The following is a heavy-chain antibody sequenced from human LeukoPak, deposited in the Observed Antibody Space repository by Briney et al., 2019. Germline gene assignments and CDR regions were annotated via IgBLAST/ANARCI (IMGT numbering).Heavy chain of an antibody. CDR2: ISSGSRYI. CDR1: GFTFSTFS. J-gene: IGHJ5*02. CDR3: ARDSSSWFLTHDWFDP. V-gene: IGHV3-21*01. D-gene: IGHD6-13*01. Sequence: PGGSLRLSCVASGFTFSTFSMNWVRQAPGKGLEWVSSISSGSRYIYYADSMKGRFTISRDNAKNSLYLQMNSLRAEDTAVYYCARDSSSWFLTHDWFDPWGQGTLVTVSS.